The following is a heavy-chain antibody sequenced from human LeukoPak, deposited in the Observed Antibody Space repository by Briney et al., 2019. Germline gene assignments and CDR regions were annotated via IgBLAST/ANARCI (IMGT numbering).Heavy chain of an antibody. Sequence: PSETLSLTCAVSAGSVSSSNWWSWVRQPPGKGLEWIGEIYHSGSTNYNPSLKSRVTISVDKSKNQFSLKLSSVTAADTAVYYCAGLVVPAAEYYYGMDVWGKGTTVTVSS. CDR2: IYHSGST. CDR3: AGLVVPAAEYYYGMDV. CDR1: AGSVSSSNW. V-gene: IGHV4-4*02. J-gene: IGHJ6*04. D-gene: IGHD2-2*01.